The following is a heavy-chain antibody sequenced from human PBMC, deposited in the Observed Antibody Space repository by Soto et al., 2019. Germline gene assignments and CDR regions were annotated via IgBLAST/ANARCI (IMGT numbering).Heavy chain of an antibody. Sequence: QVTLKESGPVLVKPTETLTLTCTVSGFSLSNARMGVSWIRQPPGKALEWLAHIFSNDEKSYSTSLKSRLTISQDTSKSQVVITMTNMDPVDTATYYCARIDLGDDSVWGSYRPLPRFDPWGQGTLVTVSS. CDR2: IFSNDEK. V-gene: IGHV2-26*01. J-gene: IGHJ5*02. CDR3: ARIDLGDDSVWGSYRPLPRFDP. D-gene: IGHD3-16*02. CDR1: GFSLSNARMG.